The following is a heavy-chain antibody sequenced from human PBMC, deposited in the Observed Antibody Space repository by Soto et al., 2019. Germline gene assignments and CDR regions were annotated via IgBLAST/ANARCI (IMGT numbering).Heavy chain of an antibody. V-gene: IGHV3-74*01. CDR1: GFTLSDYW. CDR3: GRTYRDGLLGLDP. CDR2: ISDTGSTT. J-gene: IGHJ5*02. Sequence: GGSLRLSCAASGFTLSDYWMHWVRQTPGKGLVWVSRISDTGSTTTYADSVKGRISISRDNAKNKLYLEMSSLRAEDTGIYYCGRTYRDGLLGLDPWGQGTLVTVSS. D-gene: IGHD7-27*01.